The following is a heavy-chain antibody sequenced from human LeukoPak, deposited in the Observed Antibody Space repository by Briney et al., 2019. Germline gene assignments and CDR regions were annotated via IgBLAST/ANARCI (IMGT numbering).Heavy chain of an antibody. Sequence: SETLSLTCAVYGGSFSGYYWSWIRQPPGKGLEWIGEINHSGSTNYNPSLKSRVTISVDTSKNQFSLKLSSVTAADTAVYYCAREKVLRYFDWFRVFDYWGQGTLVTVSS. CDR2: INHSGST. V-gene: IGHV4-34*01. J-gene: IGHJ4*02. CDR1: GGSFSGYY. CDR3: AREKVLRYFDWFRVFDY. D-gene: IGHD3-9*01.